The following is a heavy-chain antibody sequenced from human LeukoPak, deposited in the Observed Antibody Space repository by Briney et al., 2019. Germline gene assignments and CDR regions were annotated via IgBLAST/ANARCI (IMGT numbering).Heavy chain of an antibody. CDR1: GGTFSSYA. CDR2: IIPIFGTA. CDR3: ANLDYGASIRYGMDV. D-gene: IGHD4-17*01. V-gene: IGHV1-69*01. Sequence: SATVSCKASGGTFSSYAISWVRQAPGQGLEGMGGIIPIFGTANYAQKFQGRVTITADESASTAYMELSSLRSDDTAVYYCANLDYGASIRYGMDVWGQGTTVTVSS. J-gene: IGHJ6*02.